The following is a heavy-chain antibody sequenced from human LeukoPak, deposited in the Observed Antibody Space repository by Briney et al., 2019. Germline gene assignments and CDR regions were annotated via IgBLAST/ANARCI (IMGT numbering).Heavy chain of an antibody. Sequence: GGSLGLSCAASGFTFSSYAMSRVRQAPGKGLEWVSAISGSGGSTYYADSVKGRFTISRDNSKNTLYLQMNSLRAEDTAVYYCTSGVAGNFDYWGQGTLVTVSS. J-gene: IGHJ4*02. CDR2: ISGSGGST. D-gene: IGHD6-19*01. CDR3: TSGVAGNFDY. V-gene: IGHV3-23*01. CDR1: GFTFSSYA.